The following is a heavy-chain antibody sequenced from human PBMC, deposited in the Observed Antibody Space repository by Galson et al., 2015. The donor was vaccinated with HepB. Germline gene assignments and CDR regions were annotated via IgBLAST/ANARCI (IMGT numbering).Heavy chain of an antibody. J-gene: IGHJ4*02. CDR3: EGTLTGNSFADY. V-gene: IGHV1-69*06. Sequence: SVKVSCKASGVTFNTYGFSWVRQAPGQGLEWMGRIIPFFGPANYAQKFQDRLTISADTSTDTVYMELRGLTSEDTAVYYCEGTLTGNSFADYWSQGTLVTVSS. CDR1: GVTFNTYG. CDR2: IIPFFGPA. D-gene: IGHD1-20*01.